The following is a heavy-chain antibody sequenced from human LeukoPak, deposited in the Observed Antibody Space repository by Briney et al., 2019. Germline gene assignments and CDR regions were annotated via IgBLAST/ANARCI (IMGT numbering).Heavy chain of an antibody. V-gene: IGHV3-74*01. J-gene: IGHJ4*02. Sequence: GGPLRLSCAASGFTFSSYWMHWVRQAPGKGLVWVSRINSDGSSTSYADSVKGRFTISRDNAKNTLYLQMNSLRAEDTAVYYCARERFRVYYYFDYWGQGTLVTVSS. CDR1: GFTFSSYW. D-gene: IGHD5/OR15-5a*01. CDR2: INSDGSST. CDR3: ARERFRVYYYFDY.